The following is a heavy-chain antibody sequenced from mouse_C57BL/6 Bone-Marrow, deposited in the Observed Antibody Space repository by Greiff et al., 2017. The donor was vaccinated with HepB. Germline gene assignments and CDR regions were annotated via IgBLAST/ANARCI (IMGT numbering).Heavy chain of an antibody. Sequence: EVQLKESGPELVKPGASVKISCKASGYSFTDYNMNWVKQSNGKSLEWIGVINPNYGTTSYNQKFKGKATLTVDQSSSTAYMQLNSLTSEDSAVYYCARIPITTVVAHWYFDVWGTGTTVTVSS. CDR2: INPNYGTT. J-gene: IGHJ1*03. D-gene: IGHD1-1*01. CDR3: ARIPITTVVAHWYFDV. V-gene: IGHV1-39*01. CDR1: GYSFTDYN.